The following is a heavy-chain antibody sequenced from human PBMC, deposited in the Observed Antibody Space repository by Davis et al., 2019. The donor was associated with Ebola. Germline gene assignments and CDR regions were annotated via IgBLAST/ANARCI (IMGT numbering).Heavy chain of an antibody. CDR2: ISSSSSYI. D-gene: IGHD2-15*01. CDR1: GFTFSSYW. V-gene: IGHV3-21*01. CDR3: ARGRVGAARRDV. Sequence: GESLKISCAASGFTFSSYWMSWARQAPGKGLEWVSSISSSSSYIYYADSVKGRFTISRDNAKNSLYLQMNSLRAEDTAVYYCARGRVGAARRDVWGQGTTVTVSS. J-gene: IGHJ6*02.